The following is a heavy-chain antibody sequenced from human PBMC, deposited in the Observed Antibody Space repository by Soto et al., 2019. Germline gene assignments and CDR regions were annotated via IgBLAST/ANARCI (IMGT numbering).Heavy chain of an antibody. CDR2: ISGSGGST. CDR3: AKDRRAYYYDSSGYYLNWFDP. J-gene: IGHJ5*02. Sequence: SLRLSCAASGFTFSSYAMSWVRQAPGKGLEWVSAISGSGGSTYYADSVKGRFTISRDNSKNTLYLQMNSLRAEDTAVYYCAKDRRAYYYDSSGYYLNWFDPWGQGTLVTVSS. D-gene: IGHD3-22*01. CDR1: GFTFSSYA. V-gene: IGHV3-23*01.